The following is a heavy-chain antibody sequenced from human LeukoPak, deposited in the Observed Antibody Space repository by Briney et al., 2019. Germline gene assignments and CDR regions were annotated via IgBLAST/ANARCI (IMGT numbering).Heavy chain of an antibody. CDR3: ARRFRTGGDLHHDAYDV. D-gene: IGHD3-16*01. V-gene: IGHV4-59*12. CDR1: GGSISGYF. CDR2: VYYIGKP. J-gene: IGHJ3*01. Sequence: SETLSLTCSVSGGSISGYFWGWIRQPPGKGLEWIGHVYYIGKPTCSPSLESRVSISVDTSKNQFSLELTSVTAADTAVYYCARRFRTGGDLHHDAYDVWGQGTVVTVSS.